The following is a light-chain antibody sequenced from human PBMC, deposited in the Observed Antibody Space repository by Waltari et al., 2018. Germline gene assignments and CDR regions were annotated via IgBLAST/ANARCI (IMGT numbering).Light chain of an antibody. CDR2: GAT. J-gene: IGLJ1*01. Sequence: QSALTQPASVSGSPGQSITLSCNGTSNDIGNYDLVPWYQQRPGEAPKLLMYGATKRPSGVSNRFSGSKSGKTASLTISGLQTEDEADYYCFSFVAANSFVFGPGTKVTVL. V-gene: IGLV2-23*01. CDR1: SNDIGNYDL. CDR3: FSFVAANSFV.